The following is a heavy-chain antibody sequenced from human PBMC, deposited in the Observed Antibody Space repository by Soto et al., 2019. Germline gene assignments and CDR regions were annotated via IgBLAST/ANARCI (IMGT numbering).Heavy chain of an antibody. Sequence: ASVRVSCKASVHTFMYYHIHWVRLTPRQGLEWMEITNPGGGRTTYTQKCQDRGTVSRDTSSRSVYMEVTSLRFDDTAVYYGARSQGGRPLDVWVRVSTVTVS. D-gene: IGHD3-16*01. CDR3: ARSQGGRPLDV. V-gene: IGHV1-46*01. CDR1: VHTFMYYH. CDR2: TNPGGGRT. J-gene: IGHJ6*02.